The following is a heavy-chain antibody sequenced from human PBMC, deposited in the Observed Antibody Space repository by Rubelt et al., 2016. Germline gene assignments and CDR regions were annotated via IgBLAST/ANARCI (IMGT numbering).Heavy chain of an antibody. D-gene: IGHD4-17*01. Sequence: RAQGLEWMGWINAGNGNTKYSQKFQGRVTITRDTSASTAYMELSSLRSEDTAVYYCARSYGVYLLRMDFDYWGQGTLVTVSS. CDR2: INAGNGNT. V-gene: IGHV1-3*01. CDR3: ARSYGVYLLRMDFDY. J-gene: IGHJ4*02.